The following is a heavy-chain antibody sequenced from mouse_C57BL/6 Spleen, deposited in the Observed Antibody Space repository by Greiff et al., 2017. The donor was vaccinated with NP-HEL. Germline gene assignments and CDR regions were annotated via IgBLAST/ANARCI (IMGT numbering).Heavy chain of an antibody. CDR3: ANYYGSSYYYAMDY. CDR1: GYTFTDYY. CDR2: IFPGSGST. J-gene: IGHJ4*01. V-gene: IGHV1-75*01. Sequence: QVQLQQSGPELVKPGASVKISCKASGYTFTDYYINWVKQRPGQGLEWIGWIFPGSGSTYYNEKFKCKATLTVDKSSSTAYMLLSSLTSEDSAVYFCANYYGSSYYYAMDYWGQGTSVTVSS. D-gene: IGHD1-1*01.